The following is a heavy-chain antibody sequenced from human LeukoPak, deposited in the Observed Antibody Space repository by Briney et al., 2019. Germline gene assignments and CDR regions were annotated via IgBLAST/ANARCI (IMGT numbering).Heavy chain of an antibody. Sequence: GRSLRLSCAASGCTFSSYGMHWVRQAPGKGLEWVAVIWYDGSNKYYADSVKGRFTISRDNSKNTLYLQMNSLRAEDTAVYYCARDHSYLIDYWGQGTLVTVSS. D-gene: IGHD3-16*02. V-gene: IGHV3-33*01. CDR3: ARDHSYLIDY. J-gene: IGHJ4*02. CDR1: GCTFSSYG. CDR2: IWYDGSNK.